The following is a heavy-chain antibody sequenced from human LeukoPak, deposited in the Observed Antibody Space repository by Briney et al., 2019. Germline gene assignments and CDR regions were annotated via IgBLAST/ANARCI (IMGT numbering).Heavy chain of an antibody. J-gene: IGHJ4*02. Sequence: SVTVSFKASGGTFSIYAISWVRQAPGQGLEWMGGIIPIFGTANYAQKFQGRVTITADESTSTAYMELSSLRSEDTAVYYCAREDSGATSAYWGQGTLVTVSS. CDR1: GGTFSIYA. CDR2: IIPIFGTA. D-gene: IGHD1-26*01. V-gene: IGHV1-69*01. CDR3: AREDSGATSAY.